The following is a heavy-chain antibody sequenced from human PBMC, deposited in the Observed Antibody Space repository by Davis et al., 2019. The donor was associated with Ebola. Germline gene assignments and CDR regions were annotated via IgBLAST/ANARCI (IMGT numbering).Heavy chain of an antibody. CDR2: INNRGEST. D-gene: IGHD6-13*01. CDR3: ARDFGSSWQKIDY. V-gene: IGHV3-48*03. Sequence: PGGSLRLSCAASGFPFSSCDINWVRQAPGKGLEWVSNINNRGESTYYADSVKGRFTISRDNAKNSLYLQMNSLRAEDTAVYYCARDFGSSWQKIDYWGQGTLVTVSS. J-gene: IGHJ4*02. CDR1: GFPFSSCD.